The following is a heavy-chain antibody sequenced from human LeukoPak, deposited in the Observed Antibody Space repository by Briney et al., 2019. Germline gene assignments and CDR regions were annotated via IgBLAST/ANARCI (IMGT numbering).Heavy chain of an antibody. CDR1: GFTFSGYW. CDR2: IKSDGSST. J-gene: IGHJ5*02. Sequence: PGGSLRLSCAASGFTFSGYWMHWVRQAPGKGLVWVSRIKSDGSSTTYADSVKGRFTVSRDNAKNTLYLQMSSLRVEDTAVYYCVRSDWFDPWGQGTLVTVSS. V-gene: IGHV3-74*03. CDR3: VRSDWFDP.